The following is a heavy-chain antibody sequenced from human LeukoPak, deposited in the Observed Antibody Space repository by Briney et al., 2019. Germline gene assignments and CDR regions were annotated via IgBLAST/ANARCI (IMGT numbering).Heavy chain of an antibody. CDR1: AFSLNTYN. J-gene: IGHJ6*03. Sequence: GGSLRLSCAASAFSLNTYNMNWVRQAPGRGLEWVSSVSYTGTYIYYAHSAKGRFTVSRDNAKNSLYLQMNSLRAEDTAVYYCARVLGGSPEWYYYMDVWGKGTTVTVSS. V-gene: IGHV3-21*01. D-gene: IGHD1-26*01. CDR2: VSYTGTYI. CDR3: ARVLGGSPEWYYYMDV.